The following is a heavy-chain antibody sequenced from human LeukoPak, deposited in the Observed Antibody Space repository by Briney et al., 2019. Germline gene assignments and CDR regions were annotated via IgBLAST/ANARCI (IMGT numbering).Heavy chain of an antibody. D-gene: IGHD6-19*01. CDR3: VKGSGSGWFYCYYGMDV. Sequence: PGGSLRLSCSASGFTFSSYAMHWVRQAPGKGLEYVSAISSNGGSTYYADSVKGRFTISRDNSKNTLYLQMSSLRAEDTAVYYCVKGSGSGWFYCYYGMDVWGKGTTVTVSS. CDR2: ISSNGGST. V-gene: IGHV3-64D*06. J-gene: IGHJ6*04. CDR1: GFTFSSYA.